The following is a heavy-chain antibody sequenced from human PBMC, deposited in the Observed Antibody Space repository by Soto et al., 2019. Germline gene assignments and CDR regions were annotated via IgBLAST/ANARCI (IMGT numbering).Heavy chain of an antibody. J-gene: IGHJ5*02. CDR3: AKDLNQELLWFGESRLEQFDP. V-gene: IGHV3-30*18. Sequence: GGSLRLSCAASGFTFSSYGMHWVRQAPGKGLEWVAVISYDGSNKYYADSVKGRFTISRDDSKNTLYLQMNSLRAEDTAVYYCAKDLNQELLWFGESRLEQFDPWGQGTLVTVSS. D-gene: IGHD3-10*01. CDR1: GFTFSSYG. CDR2: ISYDGSNK.